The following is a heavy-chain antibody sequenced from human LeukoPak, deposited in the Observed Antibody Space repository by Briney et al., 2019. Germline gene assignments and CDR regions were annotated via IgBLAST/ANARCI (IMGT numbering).Heavy chain of an antibody. CDR2: VSYDGTFK. CDR1: GFNFSSFG. D-gene: IGHD3-16*01. Sequence: GRFLRLSCTASGFNFSSFGMHWVRQAPGKGLEWVSIVSYDGTFKYYADSVKGRFTISRDSSKNTLSLQMNSLRRDDTGIYYCAKDAPEGDDAFDAWGQGTMVIVSS. J-gene: IGHJ3*01. V-gene: IGHV3-30*18. CDR3: AKDAPEGDDAFDA.